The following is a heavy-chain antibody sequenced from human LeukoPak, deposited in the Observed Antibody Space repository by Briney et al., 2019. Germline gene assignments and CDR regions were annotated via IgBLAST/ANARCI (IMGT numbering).Heavy chain of an antibody. D-gene: IGHD6-13*01. Sequence: GGSLRLSCAASGFTFDDYGMSWVRQAPGKGLEWVSGINLNGGSTGYADSVKGRFTISRDNAKNSLYLQMNSLRAEDTALYYCARDPWGIASSRLFDYWGQGTLVTVSS. CDR2: INLNGGST. CDR1: GFTFDDYG. CDR3: ARDPWGIASSRLFDY. V-gene: IGHV3-20*04. J-gene: IGHJ4*02.